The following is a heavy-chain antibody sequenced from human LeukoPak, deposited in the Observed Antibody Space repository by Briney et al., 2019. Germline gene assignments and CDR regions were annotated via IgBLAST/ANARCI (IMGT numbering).Heavy chain of an antibody. Sequence: KPGGSLRLSCAASGFRFSNYWIHWVRQAPAKGLVWVSRIRTDGGSTAYADFVKGRFTISRDNAKNTVYLQMNSLRADDTAVYYCARDMETGGRAFDSWGQGTLVTASS. CDR3: ARDMETGGRAFDS. V-gene: IGHV3-74*01. CDR2: IRTDGGST. J-gene: IGHJ4*02. D-gene: IGHD2-8*02. CDR1: GFRFSNYW.